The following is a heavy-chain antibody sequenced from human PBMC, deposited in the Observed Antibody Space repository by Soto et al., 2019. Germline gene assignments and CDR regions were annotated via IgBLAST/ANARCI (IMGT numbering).Heavy chain of an antibody. V-gene: IGHV1-69*06. D-gene: IGHD2-15*01. CDR2: SIPALGTP. CDR3: ARHMNNCRGGRCYFDY. CDR1: GGTFSSYA. Sequence: QVQLVQSGAEVKKPGSSVKVSCKASGGTFSSYAISWVRQAPGQGLEWMGGSIPALGTPNYAQKFQGRVTITADKSTSTAYMELSSLRSEDTAMYYCARHMNNCRGGRCYFDYWGQGTLVTVSS. J-gene: IGHJ4*02.